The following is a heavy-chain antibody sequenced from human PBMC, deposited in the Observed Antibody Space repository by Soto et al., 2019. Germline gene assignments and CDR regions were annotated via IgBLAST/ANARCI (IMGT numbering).Heavy chain of an antibody. Sequence: QVQLQQWGAGLLKPSETLSLTCAVYGGSFSGYYWSWIRQPPGKGLEWIGEINHSGSTNYNPSLKSRVPISVDTSKNQFSLKLSSVTAADTAVYYCARGKPVLLWFGESENWFDPWGQGTLVTVSS. CDR1: GGSFSGYY. V-gene: IGHV4-34*01. CDR2: INHSGST. D-gene: IGHD3-10*01. CDR3: ARGKPVLLWFGESENWFDP. J-gene: IGHJ5*02.